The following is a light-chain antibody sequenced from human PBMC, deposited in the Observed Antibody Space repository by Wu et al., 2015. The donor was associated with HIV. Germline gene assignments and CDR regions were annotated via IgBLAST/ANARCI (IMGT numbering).Light chain of an antibody. V-gene: IGKV3-11*01. CDR2: NAY. CDR3: QQRSSWPQT. Sequence: EIVLTQSPGTLSLSPGERATLSCRASQSVISTYLAWYQHKPGQTPRLLIYNAYARATGIPARFSGSGSGTDFTLTVSSLEPDDFAVYYCQQRSSWPQTFGQGTKLQIK. J-gene: IGKJ2*01. CDR1: QSVISTY.